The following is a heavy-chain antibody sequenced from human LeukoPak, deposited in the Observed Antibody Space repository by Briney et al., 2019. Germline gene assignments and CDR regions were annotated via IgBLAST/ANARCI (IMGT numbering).Heavy chain of an antibody. CDR2: IYYSGST. Sequence: SETLSLTCTVSGGSISSSSYYWGWIRQPPGKGLEWIGSIYYSGSTYYNPSLKSRVTISADTSKNQFSLKLSSVTAADTAVYYCARQVPAALENWFHPWGQGTLVTVSS. J-gene: IGHJ5*02. CDR1: GGSISSSSYY. D-gene: IGHD2-2*01. V-gene: IGHV4-39*01. CDR3: ARQVPAALENWFHP.